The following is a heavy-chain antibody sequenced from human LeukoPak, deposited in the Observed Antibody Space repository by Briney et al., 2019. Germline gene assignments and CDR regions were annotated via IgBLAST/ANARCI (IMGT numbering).Heavy chain of an antibody. CDR3: AREGYCSSTSCRWGIGYYYFDY. Sequence: AGGSLRLSCAASGFTFSSYAMHWVRQAPGKGLEWVAVISYDGSNKYYADSVKGRFTISRDNSKNTLYLQMNSLRAEDTAVYYCAREGYCSSTSCRWGIGYYYFDYWGQGTLVTVSS. V-gene: IGHV3-30-3*01. J-gene: IGHJ4*02. CDR1: GFTFSSYA. D-gene: IGHD2-2*01. CDR2: ISYDGSNK.